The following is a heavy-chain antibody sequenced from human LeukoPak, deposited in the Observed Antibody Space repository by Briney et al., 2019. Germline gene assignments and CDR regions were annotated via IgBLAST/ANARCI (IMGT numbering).Heavy chain of an antibody. J-gene: IGHJ4*02. D-gene: IGHD3-10*01. Sequence: GASVKVSCKASGGSFRNDAVSWVRQAPGQGLEWMGRLIPMFDTQNHAQKFQGRVTIFADKSTGTVYLDLNRLTSDDTAVYYCATESNYYLDDWGQGTLVTVSS. CDR1: GGSFRNDA. CDR2: LIPMFDTQ. CDR3: ATESNYYLDD. V-gene: IGHV1-69*06.